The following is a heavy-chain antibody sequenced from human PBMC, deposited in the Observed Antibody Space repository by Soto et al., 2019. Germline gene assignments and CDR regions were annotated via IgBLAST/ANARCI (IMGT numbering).Heavy chain of an antibody. CDR2: MDVSSSNT. D-gene: IGHD3-22*01. CDR1: GYTFTSYD. V-gene: IGHV1-8*01. J-gene: IGHJ4*02. CDR3: AAGIYDSRGYYRIFDY. Sequence: ASVKVSCKASGYTFTSYDINWVRQATGQGLEWMGWMDVSSSNTTYAQKFQERVTITRDMSTSTAYMELSSLRSEDTAVYYCAAGIYDSRGYYRIFDYWGQGTLVTVSS.